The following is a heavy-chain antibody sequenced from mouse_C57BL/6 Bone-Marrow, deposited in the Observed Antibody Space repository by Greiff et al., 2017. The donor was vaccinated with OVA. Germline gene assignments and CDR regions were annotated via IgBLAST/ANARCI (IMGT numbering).Heavy chain of an antibody. CDR2: TSNLAYSI. CDR1: GFTFSDYG. J-gene: IGHJ1*03. D-gene: IGHD1-1*01. V-gene: IGHV5-15*01. CDR3: ARKGDYYGSSYWYFDV. Sequence: EVMLVESGGGLVQPGGSLKLSCAASGFTFSDYGMAWVRQAPRKGPEWVAFTSNLAYSIYYADTVTGRFTISRENAKNTLYLEMSSLRSEDTAMYYCARKGDYYGSSYWYFDVWGTGTTVTVSS.